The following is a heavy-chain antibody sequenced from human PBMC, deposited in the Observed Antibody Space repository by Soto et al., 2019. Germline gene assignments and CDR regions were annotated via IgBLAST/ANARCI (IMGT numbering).Heavy chain of an antibody. CDR2: ISYDGSNK. CDR3: AKAEVAGSGLFDY. CDR1: GFTFSSYG. V-gene: IGHV3-30*18. D-gene: IGHD6-19*01. J-gene: IGHJ4*02. Sequence: HPGGSLRLSCAASGFTFSSYGMHWVRQAPGKGLEWVAVISYDGSNKYYADSVKGRFTISRDNSKNTLYLQMNSLRAEDTAVYYCAKAEVAGSGLFDYWGQGTMVTVSS.